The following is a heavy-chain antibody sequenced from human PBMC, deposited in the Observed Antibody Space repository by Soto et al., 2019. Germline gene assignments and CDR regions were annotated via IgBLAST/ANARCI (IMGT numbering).Heavy chain of an antibody. J-gene: IGHJ6*02. CDR3: AKSAASGNSYLSYYYGMDV. Sequence: PGGSLRLSCAASGFTFDTYTIHWVRQALCKGLEWVAFISSDGVTKYYADSVKGRFTISRDNSKNTLYVQMNSLTNEDTAVYYCAKSAASGNSYLSYYYGMDVWGQGTTVTVSS. D-gene: IGHD1-26*01. CDR1: GFTFDTYT. CDR2: ISSDGVTK. V-gene: IGHV3-30-3*02.